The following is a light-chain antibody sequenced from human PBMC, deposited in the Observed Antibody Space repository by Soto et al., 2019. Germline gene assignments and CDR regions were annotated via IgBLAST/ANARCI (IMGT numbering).Light chain of an antibody. V-gene: IGKV1-5*03. CDR2: KAS. CDR3: QHYNSYSEA. CDR1: QTISSW. Sequence: TQSPSTLSGSVGYRVTITCRASQTISSWLAWYQQKPGKAPKLLIYKASTLKSGVPSRFSGSGSGTEFTLTISSLQPDDFATYYCQHYNSYSEAFGQGTKVDIK. J-gene: IGKJ1*01.